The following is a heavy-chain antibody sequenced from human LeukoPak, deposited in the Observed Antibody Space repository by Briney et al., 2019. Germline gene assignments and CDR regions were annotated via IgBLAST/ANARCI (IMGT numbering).Heavy chain of an antibody. V-gene: IGHV3-53*01. J-gene: IGHJ4*02. CDR2: IYSGGST. Sequence: PGGSLRLSCAASGFTFSSNYMSWVRQAPGKGLEWVSVIYSGGSTYYADSVKGRFTISRDNSKNTLYLQMNSLRAEDTAVYYCASGSPTKAPVDYWGQGTLVTVSS. CDR3: ASGSPTKAPVDY. CDR1: GFTFSSNY. D-gene: IGHD2-15*01.